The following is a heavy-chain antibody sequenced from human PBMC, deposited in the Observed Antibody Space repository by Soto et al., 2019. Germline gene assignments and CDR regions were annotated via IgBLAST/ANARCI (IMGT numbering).Heavy chain of an antibody. Sequence: EVELVETGGGLIQPGGSLRLSCAASGFTVSSNSMSWVRQAPGKGLEWVSLIYTDGGTYYGDSVKGRFTISSDTSKNTLSLQLTSLRADDTAVYYCARDNSMLGAPFHYWGQGTLFTVAS. CDR1: GFTVSSNS. CDR2: IYTDGGT. V-gene: IGHV3-53*02. CDR3: ARDNSMLGAPFHY. J-gene: IGHJ4*02. D-gene: IGHD3-16*01.